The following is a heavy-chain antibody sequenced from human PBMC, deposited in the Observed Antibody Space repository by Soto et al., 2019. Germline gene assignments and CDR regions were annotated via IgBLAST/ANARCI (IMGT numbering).Heavy chain of an antibody. CDR3: ARDHYTAMANLGGYYYYGMDV. CDR1: GYTFTGYY. Sequence: ASVKVSCKASGYTFTGYYMHWVRQAPGQGLEWMGWINPNSGGTNYAQKFQGWVTMTRDTSISTAYMELSRLRSDDTAVYYCARDHYTAMANLGGYYYYGMDVWGQGTTATVSS. J-gene: IGHJ6*02. V-gene: IGHV1-2*04. D-gene: IGHD5-18*01. CDR2: INPNSGGT.